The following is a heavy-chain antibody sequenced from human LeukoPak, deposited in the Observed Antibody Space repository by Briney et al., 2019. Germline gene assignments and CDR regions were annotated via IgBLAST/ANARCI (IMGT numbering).Heavy chain of an antibody. J-gene: IGHJ2*01. D-gene: IGHD1-1*01. CDR3: ATRPGMGINYFDL. CDR2: IYRGGST. V-gene: IGHV3-53*01. Sequence: QPGGSLRLSCAASGFTVSGSYMSWVRHVPGRGLECVSDIYRGGSTYYADSVKGRFTISRDNTRNTVYLQMSNLSAEDTAVYYCATRPGMGINYFDLWGRGTLVTVSS. CDR1: GFTVSGSY.